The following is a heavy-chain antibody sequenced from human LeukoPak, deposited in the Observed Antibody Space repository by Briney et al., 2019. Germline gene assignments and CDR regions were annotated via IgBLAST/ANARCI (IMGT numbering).Heavy chain of an antibody. Sequence: SETLSLTCTVSGGSISSSSYYWGWLRQPPGMGLEWLGSIYYSGNTYYNPSLKSRVTISVDTYKNQFSLKLSSVTAADTAVYYCARHSLYDWNVPDFDYGGQGTLVTVSS. CDR3: ARHSLYDWNVPDFDY. V-gene: IGHV4-39*01. CDR1: GGSISSSSYY. CDR2: IYYSGNT. D-gene: IGHD1-20*01. J-gene: IGHJ4*02.